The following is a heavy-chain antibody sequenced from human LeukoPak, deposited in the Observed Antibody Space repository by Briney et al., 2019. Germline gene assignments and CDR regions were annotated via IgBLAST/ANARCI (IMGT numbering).Heavy chain of an antibody. D-gene: IGHD6-6*01. Sequence: SETLSLTCAVYGGSFSGYYWSWIRQPPGKGLEWIGEINHSGSTNYNPSLKSRVTISVDTSKNQFSLKLSSVTAADTAVYYCARGPSLAARLKNWGQGTLVTVSS. CDR1: GGSFSGYY. J-gene: IGHJ4*02. CDR2: INHSGST. CDR3: ARGPSLAARLKN. V-gene: IGHV4-34*01.